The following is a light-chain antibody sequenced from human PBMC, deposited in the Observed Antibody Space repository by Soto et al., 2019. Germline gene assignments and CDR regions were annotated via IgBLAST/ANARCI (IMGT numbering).Light chain of an antibody. V-gene: IGKV3-11*01. CDR2: DAS. J-gene: IGKJ4*01. CDR3: QQRSDWPLT. Sequence: EVVMTQSPVTLSVSPGESATLSCRAGQSVSSYLAWYQQKPGQAPRLLIYDASNRATGIPARFSGSGSGTDFTLTISSLEPEDFAVYYCQQRSDWPLTFGGGTKVDIK. CDR1: QSVSSY.